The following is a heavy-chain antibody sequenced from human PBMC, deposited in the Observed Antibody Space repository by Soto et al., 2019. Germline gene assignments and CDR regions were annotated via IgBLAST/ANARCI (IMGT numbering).Heavy chain of an antibody. D-gene: IGHD1-26*01. V-gene: IGHV1-46*01. CDR3: ARGISGTYTALDF. Sequence: GASVKVSCKASGYRFTTYYLHWVRQAPGQGLEWMGMINPNGGATTYARKFQGRVTMTTDTSTSTVYMELSSLRFHDTAVYYCARGISGTYTALDFWGQGALVTVSS. CDR1: GYRFTTYY. J-gene: IGHJ4*02. CDR2: INPNGGAT.